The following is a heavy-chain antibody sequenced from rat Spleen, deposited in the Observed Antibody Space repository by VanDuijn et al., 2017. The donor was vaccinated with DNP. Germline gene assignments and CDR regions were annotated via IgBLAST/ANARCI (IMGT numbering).Heavy chain of an antibody. V-gene: IGHV3-1*01. Sequence: EVQLQESGSGLVKPSQSLSLTCSVTGSSITSNSWGWIRKFPGNKMEYIGHISYSGSTNYNPSLKSRISITRDTSKNHFFLHLNSVTTEDTATYYCARWTRYFDYWGQGVMVTVSS. CDR3: ARWTRYFDY. D-gene: IGHD1-7*01. CDR1: GSSITSNS. CDR2: ISYSGST. J-gene: IGHJ2*01.